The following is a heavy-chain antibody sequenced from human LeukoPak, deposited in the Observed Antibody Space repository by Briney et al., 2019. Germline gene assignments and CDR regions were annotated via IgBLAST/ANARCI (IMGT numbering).Heavy chain of an antibody. CDR1: GFAFSVYA. CDR3: ARVAVQLERRRGWFDP. D-gene: IGHD1-1*01. CDR2: INANSGTT. V-gene: IGHV3-23*01. Sequence: GGSLRLSCTASGFAFSVYAMSWLRQPPGKGLEWVSTINANSGTTSYAASVRGRFTISRDNAKNSLYLQMTSLRAEDTAMYYCARVAVQLERRRGWFDPWGQGTLVTVSS. J-gene: IGHJ5*02.